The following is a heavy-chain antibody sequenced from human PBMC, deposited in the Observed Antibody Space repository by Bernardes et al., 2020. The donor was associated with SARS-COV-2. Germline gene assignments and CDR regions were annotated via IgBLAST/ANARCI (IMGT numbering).Heavy chain of an antibody. CDR1: GGSISSGNFY. D-gene: IGHD3-3*01. V-gene: IGHV4-39*01. J-gene: IGHJ4*02. CDR3: ARGEHRITIFGVVTRYFDY. CDR2: IYYSGST. Sequence: SETLSRTCSVSGGSISSGNFYWSWIRQPAGKGLEWIGSIYYSGSTYYNPSLKSRVTISVDTSKNQFSLKLSSVTAADTAVYYCARGEHRITIFGVVTRYFDYWGQGTLVTVSS.